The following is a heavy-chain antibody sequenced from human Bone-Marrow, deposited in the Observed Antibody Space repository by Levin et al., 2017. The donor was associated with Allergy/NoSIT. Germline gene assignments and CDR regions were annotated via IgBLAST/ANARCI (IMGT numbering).Heavy chain of an antibody. CDR1: GFSFDSSS. J-gene: IGHJ4*02. CDR2: ITTSSTYI. D-gene: IGHD6-13*01. V-gene: IGHV3-21*01. CDR3: VRDAGSSWAFDY. Sequence: LSLTCAASGFSFDSSSLNWVRQAPGKGLEWVSSITTSSTYIDYADSVKGRFTVSRDNAKKSLYLQMNSLRAEDTAVYYCVRDAGSSWAFDYWGQGTLVTVSS.